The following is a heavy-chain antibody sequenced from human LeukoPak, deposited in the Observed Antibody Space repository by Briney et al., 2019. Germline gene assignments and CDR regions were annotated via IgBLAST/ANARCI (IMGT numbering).Heavy chain of an antibody. V-gene: IGHV5-51*01. D-gene: IGHD3-22*01. J-gene: IGHJ4*02. CDR2: IYPGDSDT. Sequence: GESLKISCKGSGYSFTSYWIGWVRPMPGKGLEWMGIIYPGDSDTRYSPSFRGQVTISADKSISTAYLQWSSLKASDTAMYYCARQSVAYYYDSSGYYYFDYWGQGTLVTVSS. CDR3: ARQSVAYYYDSSGYYYFDY. CDR1: GYSFTSYW.